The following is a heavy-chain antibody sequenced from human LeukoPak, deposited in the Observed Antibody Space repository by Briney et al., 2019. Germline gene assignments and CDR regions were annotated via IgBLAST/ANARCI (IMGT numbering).Heavy chain of an antibody. CDR3: ARDYSSSWTTDC. V-gene: IGHV3-30*02. CDR2: IRYDGSNK. D-gene: IGHD6-13*01. J-gene: IGHJ4*02. CDR1: GFTFSSYG. Sequence: GGSLRLSCAASGFTFSSYGMHWVRQAPGKGLEWVAFIRYDGSNKYYADSVKGRFTISRDNSKNTLYLQMNSLRAEDTAVYYCARDYSSSWTTDCWGQGTLVTVSS.